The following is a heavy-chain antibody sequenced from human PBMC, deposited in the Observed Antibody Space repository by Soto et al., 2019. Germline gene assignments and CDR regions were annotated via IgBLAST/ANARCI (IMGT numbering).Heavy chain of an antibody. CDR2: TRHDGSNT. CDR3: ARDGVGATTFFGYFDY. CDR1: GFTFSGYG. Sequence: QVQLVESGGGVVQPGRSLRLSCAASGFTFSGYGMHWVRQAPGKGLEWVAITRHDGSNTYYADSVSGRFTISRDNSKKTLYRQMDSLRAEDTAVYYCARDGVGATTFFGYFDYWGQGTLVTVSS. V-gene: IGHV3-33*01. D-gene: IGHD1-26*01. J-gene: IGHJ4*02.